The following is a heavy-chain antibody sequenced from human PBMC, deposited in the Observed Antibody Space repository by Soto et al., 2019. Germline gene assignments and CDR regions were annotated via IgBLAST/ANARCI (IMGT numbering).Heavy chain of an antibody. V-gene: IGHV3-7*01. D-gene: IGHD5-18*01. CDR2: KKQDGSEE. Sequence: QSGGSLRLSCAASGFSISRYWMSWVRQAPGKGLEWVADKKQDGSEEYYVDSVKGRFTVSRDNAKNSVYLQLTSLRVEDTALYYCARGGFSYGTGIEHWGQGALVTVSS. CDR3: ARGGFSYGTGIEH. CDR1: GFSISRYW. J-gene: IGHJ5*02.